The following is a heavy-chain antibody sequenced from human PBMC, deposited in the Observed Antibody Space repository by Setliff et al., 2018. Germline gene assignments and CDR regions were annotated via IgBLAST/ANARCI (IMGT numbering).Heavy chain of an antibody. D-gene: IGHD7-27*01. J-gene: IGHJ4*02. CDR2: LYSSGST. V-gene: IGHV4-61*02. CDR1: GGSISSGPYY. CDR3: ASTDWGWGYYFDY. Sequence: SETPSLTCTVSGGSISSGPYYWNWFRQPAGKGLEWIGRLYSSGSTNYNPSLKSRVTISVDTSKNQFSLKLSSVTAADTAVYYCASTDWGWGYYFDYWGQGTLVTVSS.